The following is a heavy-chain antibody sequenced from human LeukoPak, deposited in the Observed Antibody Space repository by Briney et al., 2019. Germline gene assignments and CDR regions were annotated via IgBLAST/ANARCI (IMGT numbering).Heavy chain of an antibody. V-gene: IGHV3-33*01. D-gene: IGHD4-11*01. CDR1: GFTFSSYG. CDR3: ASLLQGDGMDV. Sequence: GGPLRLSCAASGFTFSSYGMHWVRQAPGKGLEGVAVIWYDGSNKYYADSVKGRFTISRDNSKNTLYLQMNSLTAEDTAVYYCASLLQGDGMDVWGKGTTVTVSS. J-gene: IGHJ6*04. CDR2: IWYDGSNK.